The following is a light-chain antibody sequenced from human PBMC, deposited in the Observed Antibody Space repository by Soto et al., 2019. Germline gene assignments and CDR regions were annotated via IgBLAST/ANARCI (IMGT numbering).Light chain of an antibody. CDR3: VHGTDWPPSWT. V-gene: IGKV2-30*01. Sequence: DVVLTQSPLSLPVSLGQPASISCTSSPGLVDSDINTYLNWFHQGPGQSPRRLIYHISNRDPGCPGRFGDSGSGSVFTREITRMESEEDGVYSCVHGTDWPPSWTFGQGTK. CDR2: HIS. CDR1: PGLVDSDINTY. J-gene: IGKJ1*01.